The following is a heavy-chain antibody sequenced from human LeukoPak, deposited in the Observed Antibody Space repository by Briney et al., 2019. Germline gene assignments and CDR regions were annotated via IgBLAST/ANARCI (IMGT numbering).Heavy chain of an antibody. CDR3: ARVGARLGAFDI. Sequence: GGSLRLSCAASGFTFSSCWMHWVRQAPGKGLVWVSRINSDGSSTSYADSVRGRFTISRDNAKNTLYLQMNSLRAEDTAVYYCARVGARLGAFDIWGQGTMVTVSS. V-gene: IGHV3-74*01. D-gene: IGHD6-25*01. CDR1: GFTFSSCW. J-gene: IGHJ3*02. CDR2: INSDGSST.